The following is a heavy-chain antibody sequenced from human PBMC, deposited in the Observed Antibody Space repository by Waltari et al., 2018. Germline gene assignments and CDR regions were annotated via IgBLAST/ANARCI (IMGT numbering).Heavy chain of an antibody. J-gene: IGHJ2*01. CDR3: ARSPFAVEAYFDL. V-gene: IGHV1-8*02. CDR1: GYTFSNYD. D-gene: IGHD3-3*01. Sequence: QAQLVQSGAEVKKPGASVKVSCKASGYTFSNYDINWVRQATGQGLGGMGWMNPDSGNTGYAPKLQGRVTMTRDTSITTAYMELSILAYEDTAIYYCARSPFAVEAYFDLWGRGTLVAVSS. CDR2: MNPDSGNT.